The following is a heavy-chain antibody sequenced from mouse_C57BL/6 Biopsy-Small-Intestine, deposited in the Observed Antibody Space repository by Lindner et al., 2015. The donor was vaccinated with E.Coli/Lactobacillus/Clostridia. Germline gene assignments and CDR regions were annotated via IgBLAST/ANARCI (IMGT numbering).Heavy chain of an antibody. J-gene: IGHJ2*01. Sequence: VQLQESGAELVKPGASVKISCKASGYAFSNFWMNWVKQRPGKGLEWIGQIYPGDGDTNYNGKFRGKATLTADQSSSTAYMQLSSLTSEDSAVYFCAGTGTFDYWGQGTTLTVSS. CDR1: GYAFSNFW. CDR2: IYPGDGDT. D-gene: IGHD4-1*01. V-gene: IGHV1-80*01. CDR3: AGTGTFDY.